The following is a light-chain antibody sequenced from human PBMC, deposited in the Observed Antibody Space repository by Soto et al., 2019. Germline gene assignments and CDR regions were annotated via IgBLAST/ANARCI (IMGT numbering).Light chain of an antibody. CDR1: QSVSSY. V-gene: IGKV3-20*01. CDR2: DAS. Sequence: EIVLTQSPGILSLSPWEIATLSCRASQSVSSYLAWYQQKPGQAPRLLIYDASNRATGIPDRFTGSGSGTDFTLTISRLEPEDFAVYYCQQYVSSPWAFGQGTKVDIK. J-gene: IGKJ1*01. CDR3: QQYVSSPWA.